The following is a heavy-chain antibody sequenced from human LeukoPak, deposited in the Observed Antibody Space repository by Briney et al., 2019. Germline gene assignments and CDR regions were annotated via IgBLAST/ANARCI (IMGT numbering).Heavy chain of an antibody. J-gene: IGHJ4*02. Sequence: GGSLRLSCAASGFKFGDFWMAWVRQTPGKGLEWVADIKEDGSEKYYVDSVKGRFTISRDNNKNSLYLQMNSLRGDDTAVYFCVRDSRPGGAMGLYHNFDHWGLGTLVTVSS. D-gene: IGHD3-16*01. V-gene: IGHV3-7*01. CDR3: VRDSRPGGAMGLYHNFDH. CDR1: GFKFGDFW. CDR2: IKEDGSEK.